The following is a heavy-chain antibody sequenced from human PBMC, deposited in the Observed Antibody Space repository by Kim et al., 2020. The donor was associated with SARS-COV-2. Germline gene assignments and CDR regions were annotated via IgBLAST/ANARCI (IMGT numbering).Heavy chain of an antibody. Sequence: VGSLRLSCAASGFTFSSYAMHWVRQAPGKGLEWVAVISYDGSNKYYADSVKGRFTISRDNSKNTLYLQMNSLRAEDTAVYYCARDHIVVVVRGWFDPWGQGTLLTVSS. J-gene: IGHJ5*02. CDR1: GFTFSSYA. CDR2: ISYDGSNK. CDR3: ARDHIVVVVRGWFDP. V-gene: IGHV3-30-3*01. D-gene: IGHD2-15*01.